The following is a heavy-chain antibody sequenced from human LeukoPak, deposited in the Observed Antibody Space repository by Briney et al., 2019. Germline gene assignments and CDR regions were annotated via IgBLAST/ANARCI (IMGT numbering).Heavy chain of an antibody. CDR2: TYYRSKWYN. J-gene: IGHJ6*03. CDR1: GDSVSRNSAT. Sequence: SQTLSPTCAISGDSVSRNSATWNWIRQSPARGLEWLGRTYYRSKWYNDYAVSVKSRITINPDTSKNQFSLQLNSVTPEDTAVYYCARAVLWFGDLDYYYYMDVWGKGTTVTVSS. CDR3: ARAVLWFGDLDYYYYMDV. V-gene: IGHV6-1*01. D-gene: IGHD3-10*01.